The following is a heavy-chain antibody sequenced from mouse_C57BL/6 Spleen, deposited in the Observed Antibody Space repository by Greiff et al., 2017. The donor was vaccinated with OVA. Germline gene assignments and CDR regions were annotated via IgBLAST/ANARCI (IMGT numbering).Heavy chain of an antibody. CDR1: GYAFSSYW. V-gene: IGHV1-80*01. CDR3: ASITTVVATRFYYAMDY. CDR2: IYPGDGDT. J-gene: IGHJ4*01. D-gene: IGHD1-1*01. Sequence: QVHVKQSGAELVKPGASVKISCKASGYAFSSYWMNWVKQRPGKGLEWIGQIYPGDGDTNYNGKFKGKATLTADKSSSTAYMQLSSLTSEDSSVYFVASITTVVATRFYYAMDYWGQGTSVTVSS.